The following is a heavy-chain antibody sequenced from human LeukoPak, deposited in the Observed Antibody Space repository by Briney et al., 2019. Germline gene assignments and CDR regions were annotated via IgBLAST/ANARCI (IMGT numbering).Heavy chain of an antibody. Sequence: PGGSLRLSCAASGFTFSSYGMHWVRQAPGKGLEWVAVISYDGSNKYYADSVKGRFTISRDNSKNTLYLQMNSLRAEDTAVYYCAKDESVIVEVWLPSYGMDVWGQGTTVTVSS. CDR1: GFTFSSYG. CDR2: ISYDGSNK. V-gene: IGHV3-30*18. D-gene: IGHD3-22*01. CDR3: AKDESVIVEVWLPSYGMDV. J-gene: IGHJ6*02.